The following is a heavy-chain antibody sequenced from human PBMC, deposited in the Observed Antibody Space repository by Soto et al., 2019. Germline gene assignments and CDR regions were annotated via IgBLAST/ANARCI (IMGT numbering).Heavy chain of an antibody. Sequence: GGSLRLSCAASGFTFSSYGMHWVRQAPGKGLEWVAVIWYDGSNKWYADSVKGRFTISRDNAKNSLYLQMNSLRAEDTAVYYCARDYGSGSYHYYYYGMDVWGQGTTVTVSS. CDR2: IWYDGSNK. CDR3: ARDYGSGSYHYYYYGMDV. D-gene: IGHD3-10*01. CDR1: GFTFSSYG. V-gene: IGHV3-33*08. J-gene: IGHJ6*02.